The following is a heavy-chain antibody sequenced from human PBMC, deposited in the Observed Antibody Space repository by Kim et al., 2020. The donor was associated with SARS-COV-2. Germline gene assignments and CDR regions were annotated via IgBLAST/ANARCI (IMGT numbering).Heavy chain of an antibody. Sequence: GGSLRLSCAASGFTFRNYALHWVRQAPGKGPEWVSVISYDGTNKYYADSVKGRFTISRDNSKDTLSLHMNSQRIDDTAPYYYATALAHGLASPFFYGMDV. D-gene: IGHD6-19*01. CDR1: GFTFRNYA. CDR2: ISYDGTNK. V-gene: IGHV3-30-3*01. CDR3: ATALAHGLASPFFYGMDV. J-gene: IGHJ6*01.